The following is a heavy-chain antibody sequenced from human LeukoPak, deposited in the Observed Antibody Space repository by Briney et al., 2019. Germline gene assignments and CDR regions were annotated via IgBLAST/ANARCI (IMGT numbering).Heavy chain of an antibody. CDR3: ARGTIKATYYYDSSGYIYAFDI. J-gene: IGHJ3*02. CDR1: RYTFTSYD. Sequence: EASVKVSCKASRYTFTSYDINWVRQATGQGLEWMGWINPNSGGTNYAQKFQGRVTMTRDTSISTAYMELSRLRSDDTAVYYCARGTIKATYYYDSSGYIYAFDIWGQGTMVTVSS. CDR2: INPNSGGT. V-gene: IGHV1-2*02. D-gene: IGHD3-22*01.